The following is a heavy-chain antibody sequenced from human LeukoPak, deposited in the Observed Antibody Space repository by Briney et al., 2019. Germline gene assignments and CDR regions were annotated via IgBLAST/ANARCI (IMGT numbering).Heavy chain of an antibody. CDR1: GVSFSGYY. D-gene: IGHD5-24*01. J-gene: IGHJ4*02. CDR2: INHSGST. CDR3: ARGEDGYNGD. V-gene: IGHV4-34*01. Sequence: PSETLSLTCAVYGVSFSGYYWSWIRQPPGKGLEWIGEINHSGSTNYNPALKSRVTISVDTSKTQFSLKLSSVTAADTAVYYCARGEDGYNGDWGQGTLVTVSS.